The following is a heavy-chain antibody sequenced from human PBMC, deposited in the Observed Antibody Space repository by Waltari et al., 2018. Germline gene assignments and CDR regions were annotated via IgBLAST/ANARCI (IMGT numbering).Heavy chain of an antibody. CDR3: ARNWLRPLYYFDY. Sequence: QVQLVQSGAEVKKPGSSVKVSCNASGGTFSSYAISWVRQAPGQGLEWMGEIIPIFGTANYAQKFQGRVTITTDESTSTAYMELSSLRSEDTAVYYCARNWLRPLYYFDYWGQGTLVTVSS. CDR1: GGTFSSYA. CDR2: IIPIFGTA. J-gene: IGHJ4*02. V-gene: IGHV1-69*05. D-gene: IGHD5-12*01.